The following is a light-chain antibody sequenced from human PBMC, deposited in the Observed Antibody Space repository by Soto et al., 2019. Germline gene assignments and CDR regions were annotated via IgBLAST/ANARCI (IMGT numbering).Light chain of an antibody. Sequence: QSALTQPPSASGSPGQSVTISYTGTSSDVGGYNYVSWYQQHPGKAPKLMIYEVSKRPSGVPDRFSGSKSGNTASLTVSGLQAEDEADYYCSSYGGSNIWGVFGTGTKLTVL. J-gene: IGLJ1*01. CDR1: SSDVGGYNY. V-gene: IGLV2-8*01. CDR2: EVS. CDR3: SSYGGSNIWGV.